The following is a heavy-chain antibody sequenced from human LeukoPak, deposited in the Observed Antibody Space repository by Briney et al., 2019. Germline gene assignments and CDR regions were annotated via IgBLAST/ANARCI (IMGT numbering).Heavy chain of an antibody. CDR2: IKSKTDGWTT. CDR1: GFTFSNAW. D-gene: IGHD3-3*01. V-gene: IGHV3-15*01. J-gene: IGHJ4*02. Sequence: GGSLRLSCAASGFTFSNAWMSWVRQAPGKGLEWVGRIKSKTDGWTTDYAAPVKGRFTISRDDSKNTLYLQMNSLKTEDTAVYYCTTYYDFWSGYYNGRNYWGQGTLVTVSS. CDR3: TTYYDFWSGYYNGRNY.